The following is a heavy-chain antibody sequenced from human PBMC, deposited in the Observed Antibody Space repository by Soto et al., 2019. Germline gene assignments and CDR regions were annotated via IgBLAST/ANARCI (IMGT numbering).Heavy chain of an antibody. CDR3: ATVDNYVPPPPQNV. CDR2: ISPYSGNT. D-gene: IGHD3-16*01. Sequence: QVQLVQSGDEVRKPGSSVKVSCKASGDIFVNYGIAWVRQAPGQGLEWMGWISPYSGNTHYARKVKGSRPMXTXPXXSTASMDLGSLTSDDTAVYYCATVDNYVPPPPQNVWGQGPTVTVSS. J-gene: IGHJ6*02. CDR1: GDIFVNYG. V-gene: IGHV1-18*01.